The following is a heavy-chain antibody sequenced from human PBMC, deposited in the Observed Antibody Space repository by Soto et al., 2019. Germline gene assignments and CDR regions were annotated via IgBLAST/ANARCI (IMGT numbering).Heavy chain of an antibody. Sequence: QVQLQESGPGLVKPSETLSLTCTVSGGSISSYYWSWIRQPPGKGLEWIGYIYYSGSTNYNPSLKSRVTISVATSKNQFSRTLSSVTAADTAVYYCARGSGLRAEYFQHWGQGTLVTVSS. CDR1: GGSISSYY. J-gene: IGHJ1*01. V-gene: IGHV4-59*12. CDR3: ARGSGLRAEYFQH. CDR2: IYYSGST.